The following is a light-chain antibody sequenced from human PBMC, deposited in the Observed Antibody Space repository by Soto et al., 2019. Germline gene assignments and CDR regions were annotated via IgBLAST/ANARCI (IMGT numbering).Light chain of an antibody. CDR1: SSDIGGYDY. Sequence: QSLLTQPASVSGSPGQSITLSCTGTSSDIGGYDYVSWYQRHPGKAPKLIIYDVNNRPSGVSNRFSGSKSGNTASLTISGLQAEDEADYYCTSYASGSSHVVFGGGTQLTVL. CDR2: DVN. V-gene: IGLV2-14*01. J-gene: IGLJ2*01. CDR3: TSYASGSSHVV.